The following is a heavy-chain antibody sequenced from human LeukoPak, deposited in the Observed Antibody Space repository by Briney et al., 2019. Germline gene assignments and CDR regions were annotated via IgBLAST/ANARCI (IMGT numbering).Heavy chain of an antibody. CDR3: AKEALGAHNFWGAYQRSNFDY. Sequence: GRSLRLSCAASGFTFYSYGMHWVRQAPGKGLESVAVIWYDGSNTNYADSVRGRFTISRDNSENTLFLQMNSLRGEDTAVYYCAKEALGAHNFWGAYQRSNFDYWGQGTLVTVSS. CDR2: IWYDGSNT. V-gene: IGHV3-33*06. D-gene: IGHD3-3*01. CDR1: GFTFYSYG. J-gene: IGHJ4*02.